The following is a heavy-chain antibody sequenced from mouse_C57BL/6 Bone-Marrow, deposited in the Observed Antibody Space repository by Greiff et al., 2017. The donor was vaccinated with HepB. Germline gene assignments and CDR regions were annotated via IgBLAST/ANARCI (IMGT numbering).Heavy chain of an antibody. V-gene: IGHV5-12*01. CDR3: ARRAYGSSSFAY. CDR1: GFTFSDYY. D-gene: IGHD1-1*01. CDR2: ISNGGGST. Sequence: EVQLVESGGGLVQPGGSLKLSCAASGFTFSDYYMYWVRQTPEKRLEWVEYISNGGGSTYYPDTVKGRFTISRDNAKNTLYLQMSRLKSEDTAMYYCARRAYGSSSFAYWGQGTLVTVSA. J-gene: IGHJ3*01.